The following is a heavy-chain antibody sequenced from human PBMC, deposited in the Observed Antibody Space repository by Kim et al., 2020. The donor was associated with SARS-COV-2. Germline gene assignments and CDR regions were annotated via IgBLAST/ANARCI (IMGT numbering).Heavy chain of an antibody. Sequence: GGSLRLSCAASGFTFSSYGMHWVRQAPGKGLEWVAVIWYDGSNKYYADSVKGRFTISRDNSKNTLYLQMNSLRAEDTAVYYCAKDLGGYSSSWYSYYYYYYGMDVWGQGTTVTVSS. J-gene: IGHJ6*02. CDR3: AKDLGGYSSSWYSYYYYYYGMDV. CDR1: GFTFSSYG. V-gene: IGHV3-33*06. D-gene: IGHD6-13*01. CDR2: IWYDGSNK.